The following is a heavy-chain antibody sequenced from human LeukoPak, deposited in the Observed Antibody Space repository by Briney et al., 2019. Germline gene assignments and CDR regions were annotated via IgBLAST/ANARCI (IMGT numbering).Heavy chain of an antibody. CDR2: IYYSGTT. CDR3: ASYGGNSVGNWFDP. J-gene: IGHJ5*02. D-gene: IGHD4-23*01. V-gene: IGHV4-30-4*01. Sequence: SETLSLTCTVSGGSIGSGNYYWSWIRQPPGKGLEWIGYIYYSGTTYYNPSFQSRVTISLDTSKNQFSLKLSSVTAADTAVYYCASYGGNSVGNWFDPWGQGTLVTVSS. CDR1: GGSIGSGNYY.